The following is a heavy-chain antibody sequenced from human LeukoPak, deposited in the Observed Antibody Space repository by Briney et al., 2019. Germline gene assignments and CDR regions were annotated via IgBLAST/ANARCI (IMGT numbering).Heavy chain of an antibody. J-gene: IGHJ4*02. CDR1: GFTFNTYT. V-gene: IGHV3-48*04. CDR2: ISGSSGII. CDR3: ARDSISDY. Sequence: GGSLRLSCAASGFTFNTYTMNWVRQAPGKGLEWVSYISGSSGIIDYADSVKGRFTISRDNAKNSLFLQMNSLRAEDTTIYYCARDSISDYWGQGILVTVSS.